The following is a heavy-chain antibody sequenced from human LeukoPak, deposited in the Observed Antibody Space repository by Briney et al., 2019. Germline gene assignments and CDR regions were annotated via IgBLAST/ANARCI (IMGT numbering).Heavy chain of an antibody. J-gene: IGHJ4*02. CDR3: VKDLYKGETSTWYYFDY. CDR1: GFTFSTYA. D-gene: IGHD6-13*01. CDR2: INTSGDKT. V-gene: IGHV3-64D*06. Sequence: PGGSLRLSCSGSGFTFSTYAIHWVRQAPGKGPEYVSLINTSGDKTYYADSVKGRFTISRDNSKNTVSLQMSSLRDEDTAMYYCVKDLYKGETSTWYYFDYWDQGTLVTVSS.